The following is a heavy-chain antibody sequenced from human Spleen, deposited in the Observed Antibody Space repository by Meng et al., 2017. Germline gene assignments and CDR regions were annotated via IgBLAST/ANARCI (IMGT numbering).Heavy chain of an antibody. CDR2: INHSGST. CDR3: ARGGLYSGSYCRY. CDR1: NGAFNGYY. J-gene: IGHJ4*02. V-gene: IGHV4-34*01. Sequence: VERRALGVGILNASDALSLTCAGYNGAFNGYYWTWIRQPPGKGLEWIGEINHSGSTNYNPSLKGRVTILVDSSKNQFSLRLNSVTAADTAMYSCARGGLYSGSYCRYWGQGSLVTVSS. D-gene: IGHD1-26*01.